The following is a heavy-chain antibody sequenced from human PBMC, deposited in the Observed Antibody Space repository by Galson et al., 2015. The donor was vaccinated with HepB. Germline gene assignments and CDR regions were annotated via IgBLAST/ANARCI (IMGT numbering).Heavy chain of an antibody. V-gene: IGHV3-23*01. D-gene: IGHD3-16*01. J-gene: IGHJ5*02. CDR3: VKEGSWFGGDWFDP. CDR2: INGRGSTR. Sequence: VSGINGRGSTRSYSDAVKGRFSISRDNSKDTVFFQMDNLRAEDTAVYYCVKEGSWFGGDWFDPWGQGALVTVS.